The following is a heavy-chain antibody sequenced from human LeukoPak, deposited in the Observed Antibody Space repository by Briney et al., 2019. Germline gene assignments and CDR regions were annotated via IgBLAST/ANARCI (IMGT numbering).Heavy chain of an antibody. D-gene: IGHD4-17*01. CDR3: ARLRDYLNWFDP. Sequence: TFSSYAMSWVRQPPGKGLEWIGSIYYSGSTYYNPSLKSRVTISVDTSKNQFSLKLSSVTAADTAVYYCARLRDYLNWFDPWGQGTLVTVSS. V-gene: IGHV4-39*01. CDR2: IYYSGST. CDR1: TFSSYA. J-gene: IGHJ5*02.